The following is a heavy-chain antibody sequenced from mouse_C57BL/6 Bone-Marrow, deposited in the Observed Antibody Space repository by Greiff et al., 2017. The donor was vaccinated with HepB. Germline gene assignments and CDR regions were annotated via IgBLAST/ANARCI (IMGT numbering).Heavy chain of an antibody. Sequence: VQLQQSGAELAKPGASVKLSCKASGYTFTSYWMHWVKQRPGQGLEWIGYINPSSGYTKYNQKFKDKATLTADKSSSTAYMQLSSLTYEDSAVYYCEGSSYGYYAMDYWGQGTSVTVSS. J-gene: IGHJ4*01. D-gene: IGHD1-1*01. CDR1: GYTFTSYW. CDR2: INPSSGYT. V-gene: IGHV1-7*01. CDR3: EGSSYGYYAMDY.